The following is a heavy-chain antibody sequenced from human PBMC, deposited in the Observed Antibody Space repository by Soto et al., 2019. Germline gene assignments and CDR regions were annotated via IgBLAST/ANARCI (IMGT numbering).Heavy chain of an antibody. D-gene: IGHD2-2*01. CDR1: VGSFSGYY. J-gene: IGHJ6*02. Sequence: SETLSLTCAVYVGSFSGYYWSWIRQPPGKGLEWIGEINHSGSTNYNPSLKSRVTISVDTSKNQFSLKLSSVTAADTAVYYCAREGVVVAEGMDVWCQGTTVTVSS. CDR3: AREGVVVAEGMDV. V-gene: IGHV4-34*01. CDR2: INHSGST.